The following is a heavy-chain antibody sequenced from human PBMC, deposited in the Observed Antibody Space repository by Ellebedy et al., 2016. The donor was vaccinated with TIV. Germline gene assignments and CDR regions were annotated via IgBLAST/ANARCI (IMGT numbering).Heavy chain of an antibody. J-gene: IGHJ4*02. CDR2: ISNTGSRP. D-gene: IGHD3-22*01. Sequence: GESLKISCAASGFTFSSYAMSWVRQAPGKGLEGVSTISNTGSRPYYADSVEGRFTISRDNSKKTLYLQMNSLRAEDTAIYYCAKGRGGGSDSSAPRYYFDYWGLGTLVTVSS. CDR1: GFTFSSYA. V-gene: IGHV3-23*01. CDR3: AKGRGGGSDSSAPRYYFDY.